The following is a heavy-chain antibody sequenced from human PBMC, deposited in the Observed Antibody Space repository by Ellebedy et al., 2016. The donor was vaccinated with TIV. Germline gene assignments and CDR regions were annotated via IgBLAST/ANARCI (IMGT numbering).Heavy chain of an antibody. D-gene: IGHD3-10*01. Sequence: AASVKVSCKASGYTFTNHGISWARQAPGQGLEWMGWISGYNGNTNYAQKFQGRVTMTTDTSTSTAYLELRSLRSDDTAMYYCARGLWFGELSFDYWGQGTLVTVSS. J-gene: IGHJ4*02. V-gene: IGHV1-18*04. CDR2: ISGYNGNT. CDR3: ARGLWFGELSFDY. CDR1: GYTFTNHG.